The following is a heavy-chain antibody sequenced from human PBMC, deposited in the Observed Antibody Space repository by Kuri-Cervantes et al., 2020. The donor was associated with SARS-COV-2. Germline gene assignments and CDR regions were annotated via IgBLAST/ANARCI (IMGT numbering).Heavy chain of an antibody. Sequence: SETLSPTCPLDGGSFSGYYWSWIRQPPGKGLEWIGEINHSGSTNYNPSLKSRVTISVDTSKNQFSLKLSSVTAADTAVYYCARDSVAKSRFPYRGFAPWGQGPLVTVSS. CDR2: INHSGST. CDR1: GGSFSGYY. J-gene: IGHJ5*02. V-gene: IGHV4-34*01. D-gene: IGHD2-21*01. CDR3: ARDSVAKSRFPYRGFAP.